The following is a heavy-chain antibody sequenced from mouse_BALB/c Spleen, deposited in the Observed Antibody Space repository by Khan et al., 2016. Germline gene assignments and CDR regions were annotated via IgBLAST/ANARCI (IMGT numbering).Heavy chain of an antibody. J-gene: IGHJ3*01. CDR2: INSSGGT. CDR1: GYSITSDYA. CDR3: ARDYYGSSYFDY. V-gene: IGHV3-2*02. D-gene: IGHD1-1*01. Sequence: EVQLQESGPGLVKPSQSLSLTCTVTGYSITSDYAWNWIRQFPGDKLEWMAYINSSGGTSYNPSLKSRISITRDTSKNQFFLQLYSVTAEVTATYYCARDYYGSSYFDYWGQGTLVTVSA.